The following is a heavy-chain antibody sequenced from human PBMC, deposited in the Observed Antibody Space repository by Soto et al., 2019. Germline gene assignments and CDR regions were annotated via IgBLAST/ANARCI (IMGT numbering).Heavy chain of an antibody. J-gene: IGHJ4*02. CDR1: GYTFTSYG. V-gene: IGHV1-18*01. Sequence: QVQLVQSGAEVKKPGASVKVSCKASGYTFTSYGISWVRQAPGQGLEWMGWISAYNGNTNYAQKLQGRVTMTTDTATSTAYMELRSLRSDDTAVYYCASARLYSSSWYGLDYWGQGTLVTVSS. CDR2: ISAYNGNT. CDR3: ASARLYSSSWYGLDY. D-gene: IGHD6-13*01.